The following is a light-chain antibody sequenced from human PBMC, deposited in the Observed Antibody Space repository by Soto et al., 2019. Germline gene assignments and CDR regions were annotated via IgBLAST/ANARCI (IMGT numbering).Light chain of an antibody. Sequence: AVLLTQSPSSFSASTGDRATITCRASQDIHNYLAWYQQVPGKAPKLLLYAASILQTGVPSRFSGSGSGTDFTLTIDGLQSEDFATYFCQHSYNYPWPFGQGTTVE. V-gene: IGKV1-8*01. J-gene: IGKJ1*01. CDR2: AAS. CDR1: QDIHNY. CDR3: QHSYNYPWP.